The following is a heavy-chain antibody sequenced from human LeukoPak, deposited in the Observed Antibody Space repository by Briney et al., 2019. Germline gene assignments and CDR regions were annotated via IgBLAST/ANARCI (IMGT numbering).Heavy chain of an antibody. J-gene: IGHJ6*02. Sequence: ASVKVSCKASGYTFTDYYMHWVRQAPGQGLEWMGWINPNRGGTNYAQKFQGRVTMTTDTSISTAYMEVSRLRSDDTAVYYCARVRIGQQLDKYYYYAMDVWGQGTTVTVSS. D-gene: IGHD6-13*01. CDR1: GYTFTDYY. V-gene: IGHV1-2*02. CDR2: INPNRGGT. CDR3: ARVRIGQQLDKYYYYAMDV.